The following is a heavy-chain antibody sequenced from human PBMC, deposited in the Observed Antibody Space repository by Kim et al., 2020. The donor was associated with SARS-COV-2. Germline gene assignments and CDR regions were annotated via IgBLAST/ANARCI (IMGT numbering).Heavy chain of an antibody. V-gene: IGHV4-61*01. CDR1: GGSVSSRSYY. J-gene: IGHJ4*02. Sequence: SETLSLTCTVSGGSVSSRSYYWSWIRQPPGKGLEWIGYIYYSGSTNYNPSLNSRVTISVDTSNNQFSLKLTSVTAADTAEYYCARTVAGGGYVDYWGQGTLVTVSP. CDR2: IYYSGST. D-gene: IGHD6-19*01. CDR3: ARTVAGGGYVDY.